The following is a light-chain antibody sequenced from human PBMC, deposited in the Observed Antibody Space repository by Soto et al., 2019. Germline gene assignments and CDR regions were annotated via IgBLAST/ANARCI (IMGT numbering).Light chain of an antibody. Sequence: EIVLTQSLGAVSLSPGERATLSCGASQSVSSSYLAWYQQNTGQTPRLLTYGASTRATAIPDRLNGSGSERDFFITMSGLVSFVFAVDYCQHYGSSPRTFGQGTKL. CDR2: GAS. CDR1: QSVSSSY. J-gene: IGKJ1*01. CDR3: QHYGSSPRT. V-gene: IGKV3-20*01.